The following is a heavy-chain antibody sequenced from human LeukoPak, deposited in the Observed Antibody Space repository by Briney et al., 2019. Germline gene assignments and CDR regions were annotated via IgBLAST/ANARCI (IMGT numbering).Heavy chain of an antibody. CDR1: GFSFSPYW. V-gene: IGHV3-66*01. D-gene: IGHD2-8*01. CDR3: ARDSSNGLYYLDY. CDR2: IYSDGST. J-gene: IGHJ4*02. Sequence: GGSLRLSCVGSGFSFSPYWMSWVRQAPGKGLEWVSVIYSDGSTYYADSVKGRFTISRDNSKNTLYLQMNSLRAEDTAVYYCARDSSNGLYYLDYWGQGTLVTVSS.